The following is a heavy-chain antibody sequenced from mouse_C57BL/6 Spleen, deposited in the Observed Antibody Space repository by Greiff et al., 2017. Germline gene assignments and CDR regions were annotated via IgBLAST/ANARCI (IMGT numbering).Heavy chain of an antibody. CDR3: AKPPITTVKDYFDY. J-gene: IGHJ2*01. V-gene: IGHV1-76*01. CDR1: GYTFTDYY. CDR2: IYPGSGNT. Sequence: QVQLKQSGAELVRPGASVKLSCKASGYTFTDYYINWVKQRPGQGLEWIARIYPGSGNTYYNEKFKGKATLTAEKSSSTAYMQLSSLTSEDSAVYFCAKPPITTVKDYFDYWGQGTTLTVSS. D-gene: IGHD1-1*01.